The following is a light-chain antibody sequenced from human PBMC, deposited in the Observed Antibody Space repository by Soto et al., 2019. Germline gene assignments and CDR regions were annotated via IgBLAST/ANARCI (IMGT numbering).Light chain of an antibody. CDR2: GAS. V-gene: IGKV3-20*01. J-gene: IGKJ1*01. CDR1: QSVSSSY. CDR3: QQYGSSPRT. Sequence: DIVMTQSPATLSVSPGERATLSCRASQSVSSSYLAWYQQKPGQAPRLLIYGASSRATGIPDRFSGSGSGTDFTLTISSLEPEDFAVYYCQQYGSSPRTFGQGTKVDIK.